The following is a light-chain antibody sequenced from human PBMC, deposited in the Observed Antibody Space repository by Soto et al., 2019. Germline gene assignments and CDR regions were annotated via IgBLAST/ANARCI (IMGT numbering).Light chain of an antibody. J-gene: IGKJ1*01. CDR2: GAS. CDR1: QSVGSN. Sequence: ETVMTQSPDILSGSLGEGSTLSCMASQSVGSNLAWYQQKPGQAPRLLIYGASSGATGIPDRFSGSGSGTDFTLTISRLEPEDFAVYYCQQYGSSPVTFGQGTKVDIK. V-gene: IGKV3-20*01. CDR3: QQYGSSPVT.